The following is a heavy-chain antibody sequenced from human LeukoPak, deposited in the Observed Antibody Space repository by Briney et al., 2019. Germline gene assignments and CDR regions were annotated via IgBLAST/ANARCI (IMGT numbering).Heavy chain of an antibody. CDR2: ISTYNGNT. CDR3: ARRTGYNYYYMEV. CDR1: GCIFTQYG. V-gene: IGHV1-18*01. D-gene: IGHD3/OR15-3a*01. J-gene: IGHJ6*03. Sequence: ASVKVSCKASGCIFTQYGISWVRQAPGQGLEWMASISTYNGNTNYAQNFQGRVTVTTDTSTSTAYMELRSLRFDDTAVYYCARRTGYNYYYMEVWGQGTTVTVSS.